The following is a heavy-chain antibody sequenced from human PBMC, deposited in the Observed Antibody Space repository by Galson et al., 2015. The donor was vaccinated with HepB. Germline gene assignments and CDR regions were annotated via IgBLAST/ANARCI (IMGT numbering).Heavy chain of an antibody. J-gene: IGHJ3*01. V-gene: IGHV3-21*01. Sequence: SLRLSCAASEFTFSNYAMNWVRQAPGKGLEWVSSISSSSSYIYYADSVKGRFTISRDNAKNSLYLQMNSLRAEDTAVYYCAREGSLYYGDTYGAFDFWGQGTMGTISS. CDR3: AREGSLYYGDTYGAFDF. CDR2: ISSSSSYI. D-gene: IGHD4-17*01. CDR1: EFTFSNYA.